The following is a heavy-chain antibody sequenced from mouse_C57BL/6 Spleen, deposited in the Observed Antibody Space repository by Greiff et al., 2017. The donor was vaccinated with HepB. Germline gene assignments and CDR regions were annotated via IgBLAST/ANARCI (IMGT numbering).Heavy chain of an antibody. V-gene: IGHV1-26*01. CDR3: ARRGALRRGYFDY. CDR1: GDTFTDYY. CDR2: INPNNGGT. J-gene: IGHJ2*01. Sequence: EVQLQQSGPELVKPGASVKISCKASGDTFTDYYMNWVKQSHGKSLEWIGDINPNNGGTSYNQKFKGKATLTVDKSSSTAYMELRSLTSEDSAVYYCARRGALRRGYFDYWGQGTTLTVSS.